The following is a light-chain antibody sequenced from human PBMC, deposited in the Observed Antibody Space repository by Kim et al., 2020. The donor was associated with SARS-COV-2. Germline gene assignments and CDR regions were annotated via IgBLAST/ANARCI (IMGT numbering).Light chain of an antibody. CDR2: QDT. V-gene: IGLV3-1*01. J-gene: IGLJ2*01. Sequence: SGPPGQTATISCSGDNLGDKNSCWYQQKPGQSPVVVIYQDTKRSSGIPERFSGSNSGNTATLTIRGTQALDEADYYCQAWDSSTVVFGGGTQLTVL. CDR3: QAWDSSTVV. CDR1: NLGDKN.